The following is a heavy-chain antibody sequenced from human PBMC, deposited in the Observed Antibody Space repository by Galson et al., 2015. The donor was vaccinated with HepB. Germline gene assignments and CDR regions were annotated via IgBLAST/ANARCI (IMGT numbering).Heavy chain of an antibody. CDR2: IIPILGIA. J-gene: IGHJ4*02. Sequence: SVKVSCKASGGTFSSYAISWVRQAPGQGLEWMGRIIPILGIANYAQKFQGRVTITADKSTSTAYMELSSLRSEDTAVYYCARDSRYGSGSYLDYWGQGTPVTVSS. CDR3: ARDSRYGSGSYLDY. CDR1: GGTFSSYA. D-gene: IGHD3-10*01. V-gene: IGHV1-69*04.